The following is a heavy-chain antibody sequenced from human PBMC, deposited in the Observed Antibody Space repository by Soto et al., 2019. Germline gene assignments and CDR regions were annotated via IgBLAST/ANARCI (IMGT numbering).Heavy chain of an antibody. Sequence: ASVKVSCKVSGYTLTELSMHWVRQAPGKGLEWMGGFDPEDGETIYAQKFQGRVTMTEDTSTDTAYMELSSLRSEDTAVYYCATDFTGTKTTPYYYYYMDVWGKGTTVTVS. CDR1: GYTLTELS. CDR3: ATDFTGTKTTPYYYYYMDV. CDR2: FDPEDGET. J-gene: IGHJ6*03. D-gene: IGHD1-7*01. V-gene: IGHV1-24*01.